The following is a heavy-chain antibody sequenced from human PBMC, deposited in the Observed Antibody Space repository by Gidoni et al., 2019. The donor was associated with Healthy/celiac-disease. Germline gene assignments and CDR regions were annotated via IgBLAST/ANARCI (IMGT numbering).Heavy chain of an antibody. CDR1: GYSFTSYW. V-gene: IGHV5-51*01. Sequence: EVQLVQSGAEVKKPGESLKISCKGSGYSFTSYWSGWVRQMPGKGLEWMGIINPGDSDTRYSPSFQGKVTISADKSISTAYLQWSSLKASDTAMYYCARVYDFWSGYYGYFDYWGQGTLVTVSS. D-gene: IGHD3-3*01. CDR3: ARVYDFWSGYYGYFDY. J-gene: IGHJ4*02. CDR2: INPGDSDT.